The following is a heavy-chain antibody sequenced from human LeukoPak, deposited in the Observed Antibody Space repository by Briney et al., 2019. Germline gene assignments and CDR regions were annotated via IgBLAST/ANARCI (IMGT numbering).Heavy chain of an antibody. D-gene: IGHD5-18*01. Sequence: SETLSLTCTVSGGSISSGGYYWSWVRQHPGKGLEWIGCIYYSGSTYYNPSLRSRVTISVDTSNNQFSLKLRSVSAADTAVYYCARESHRYGYGFDYWGQGSLVIVSS. CDR2: IYYSGST. CDR3: ARESHRYGYGFDY. V-gene: IGHV4-31*03. CDR1: GGSISSGGYY. J-gene: IGHJ4*02.